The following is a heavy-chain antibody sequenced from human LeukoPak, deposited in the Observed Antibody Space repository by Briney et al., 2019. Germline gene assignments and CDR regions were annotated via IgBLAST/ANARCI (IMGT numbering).Heavy chain of an antibody. CDR2: IPFSGST. D-gene: IGHD3-22*01. J-gene: IGHJ4*02. CDR3: ARAPHYYDSSGYYLIAFDY. Sequence: SETLSLTCTVSGGSVSSGSYYWIWIRQPPGKGLEWIGYIPFSGSTNYNPSLKSRVTISVDTSKNQFSLKLSSVTAADTAVYYCARAPHYYDSSGYYLIAFDYWGQGTLVTVSS. CDR1: GGSVSSGSYY. V-gene: IGHV4-61*01.